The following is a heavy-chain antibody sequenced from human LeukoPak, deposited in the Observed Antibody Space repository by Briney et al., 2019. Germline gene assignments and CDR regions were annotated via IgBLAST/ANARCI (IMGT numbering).Heavy chain of an antibody. CDR2: IYHSGST. CDR3: ARVGSVVVPAAMSDY. V-gene: IGHV4-30-2*01. D-gene: IGHD2-2*01. CDR1: GGSISSGGYY. J-gene: IGHJ4*02. Sequence: SETLSLTCTVSGGSISSGGYYWSWIRQPPGKGLEWIGYIYHSGSTYYNPSLKSRVTISVDRSKNQFSLKLSSVTAADTAVYYCARVGSVVVPAAMSDYWGQGTLVTVSS.